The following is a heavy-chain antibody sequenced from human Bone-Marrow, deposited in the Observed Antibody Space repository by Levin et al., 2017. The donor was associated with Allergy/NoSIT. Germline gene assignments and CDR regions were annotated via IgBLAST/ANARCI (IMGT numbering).Heavy chain of an antibody. CDR2: ISSSSSHM. CDR1: GFTFSSYS. J-gene: IGHJ6*03. D-gene: IGHD3-16*01. CDR3: ARKSGEGSAFSYYYYYYYMDV. Sequence: ASVKVSCAASGFTFSSYSMNWVRQAPGKGLEWVSSISSSSSHMYYKNSVKGRFTISRDDARNMLYLQMNSLRDEDTAVYYCARKSGEGSAFSYYYYYYYMDVWGKGTAVTVSS. V-gene: IGHV3-21*01.